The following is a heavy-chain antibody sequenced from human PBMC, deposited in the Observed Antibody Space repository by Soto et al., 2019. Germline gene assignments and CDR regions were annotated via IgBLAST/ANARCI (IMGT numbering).Heavy chain of an antibody. J-gene: IGHJ6*02. CDR2: ISYDGSNK. V-gene: IGHV3-30*18. Sequence: QVQLVESGGGVVQPGRSLRLSCAASGSTSITNGMNGFGQAPGKGPAWVAVISYDGSNKYYADSVKGRFTISRDNSKNTLYLQMNSLRAEDTAVYYCAKDSSRGGMDVWGQGTTVTVSS. CDR1: GSTSITNG. CDR3: AKDSSRGGMDV.